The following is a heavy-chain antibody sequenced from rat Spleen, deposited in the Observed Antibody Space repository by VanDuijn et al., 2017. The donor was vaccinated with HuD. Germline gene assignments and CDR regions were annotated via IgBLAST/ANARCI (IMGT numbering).Heavy chain of an antibody. J-gene: IGHJ3*01. V-gene: IGHV5S13*01. D-gene: IGHD3-7*01. Sequence: EVQLVESGGGLVQPGRSLKLSCAASGFTFSNYGMAWVRQAPGKGLEWVASITNAAGKVHYPDSVKGRFTLSRDNANSTLYLQMGSLRSEDTATYYCALREGFTYWGQGTLVTVSS. CDR1: GFTFSNYG. CDR3: ALREGFTY. CDR2: ITNAAGKV.